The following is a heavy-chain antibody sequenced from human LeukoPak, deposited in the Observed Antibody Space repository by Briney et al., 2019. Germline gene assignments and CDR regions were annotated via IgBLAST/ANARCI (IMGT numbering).Heavy chain of an antibody. CDR2: IYYSGST. Sequence: SETLSLTCTVSGGSISSYYWSWIRQPPGKGLEWIGYIYYSGSTNYNPSLKSRVTISVVTSKNQFSLKLSSVTAADTAVYYCASPGGSKVAYAFDIWGQGTMVTVSS. D-gene: IGHD3-10*01. CDR1: GGSISSYY. J-gene: IGHJ3*02. V-gene: IGHV4-59*08. CDR3: ASPGGSKVAYAFDI.